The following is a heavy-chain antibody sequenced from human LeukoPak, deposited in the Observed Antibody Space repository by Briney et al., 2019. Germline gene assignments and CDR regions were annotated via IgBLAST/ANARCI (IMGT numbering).Heavy chain of an antibody. V-gene: IGHV4-59*11. Sequence: SETLSLTCTVSGGSMINHYWSWIRQPPGKGLEWIAFVHYGGHTNYNPSLKSRVTISVDTSKNQFSLKLSSVTAADTAVYYCARGVYIAAAQYGYWGQGTLVTVSS. CDR2: VHYGGHT. CDR3: ARGVYIAAAQYGY. D-gene: IGHD6-13*01. CDR1: GGSMINHY. J-gene: IGHJ4*02.